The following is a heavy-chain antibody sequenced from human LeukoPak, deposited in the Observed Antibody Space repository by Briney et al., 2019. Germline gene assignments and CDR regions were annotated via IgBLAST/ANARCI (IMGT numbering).Heavy chain of an antibody. D-gene: IGHD3-10*01. CDR2: IYHSGST. CDR1: GGSISSSNW. Sequence: SETLSLTCAVSGGSISSSNWWSWVRPPPGKGLEWSGEIYHSGSTNYNPSLKRRVTISVDKSKNQFSLKLSSVTAADTAVYYCARDRAMVRGVIRSLDYWGQGTLVTVSS. J-gene: IGHJ4*02. V-gene: IGHV4-4*02. CDR3: ARDRAMVRGVIRSLDY.